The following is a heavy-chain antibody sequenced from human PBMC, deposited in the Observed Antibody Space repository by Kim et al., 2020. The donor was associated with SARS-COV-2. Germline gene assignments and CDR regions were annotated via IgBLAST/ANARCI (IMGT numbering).Heavy chain of an antibody. CDR1: GGSISSYY. D-gene: IGHD6-19*01. J-gene: IGHJ4*02. V-gene: IGHV4-59*01. Sequence: SETLSLTCTVSGGSISSYYWSWIRQPPGKGLEWIGCIYYSGSTNNNPSLKSRVTISVDKSKNQFSLKLSSVTAADTAVYYCARGLSSGWYSMYYFDYWGQETLVTVTS. CDR3: ARGLSSGWYSMYYFDY. CDR2: IYYSGST.